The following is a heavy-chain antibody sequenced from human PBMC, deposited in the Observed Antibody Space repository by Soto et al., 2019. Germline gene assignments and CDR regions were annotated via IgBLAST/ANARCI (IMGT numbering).Heavy chain of an antibody. CDR3: ARGDGYYYDSSGYYRD. D-gene: IGHD3-22*01. V-gene: IGHV1-69*01. CDR2: IIPIFGTA. Sequence: QVQLVQSGAEVKKPGSSVKVSCKASGGTFSSYAISWVRQAPGQGLEWMGGIIPIFGTANYAQKFQGRVTIIADESTSTAYMELSSLRSEDTAVYYCARGDGYYYDSSGYYRDWSQGTLVTVSS. CDR1: GGTFSSYA. J-gene: IGHJ4*02.